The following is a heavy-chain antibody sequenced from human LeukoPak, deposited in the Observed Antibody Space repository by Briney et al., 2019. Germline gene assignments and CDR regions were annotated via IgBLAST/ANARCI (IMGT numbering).Heavy chain of an antibody. Sequence: SETLSLTCTVSGGSISSYYWSWIRQPPGKGLEWIGYIYDSGSTSYNPSLKSRVTISVDTSKNQFSLKLTPVTAADTAVYYCARSPTLFYFDSWGLGTLVTVSS. J-gene: IGHJ4*02. V-gene: IGHV4-59*08. CDR1: GGSISSYY. CDR2: IYDSGST. CDR3: ARSPTLFYFDS.